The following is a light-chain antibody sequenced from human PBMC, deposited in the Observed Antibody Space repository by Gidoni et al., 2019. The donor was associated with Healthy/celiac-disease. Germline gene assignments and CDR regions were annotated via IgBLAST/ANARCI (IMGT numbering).Light chain of an antibody. J-gene: IGKJ4*01. V-gene: IGKV1-39*01. Sequence: DIQMTQSPSSLSASVGDRVTTTCRASQSISSYLNWYQQKPGKAPKLLIYAASSLQSGVPSRFSGSGSGTDFTLTISSLQPEDFATYYCQQSNSSPPTFGGGTKVEIK. CDR1: QSISSY. CDR3: QQSNSSPPT. CDR2: AAS.